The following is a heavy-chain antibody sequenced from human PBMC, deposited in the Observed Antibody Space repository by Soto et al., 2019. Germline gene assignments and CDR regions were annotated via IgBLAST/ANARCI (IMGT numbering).Heavy chain of an antibody. Sequence: GGSLRLSCAASGFTFSSYGMHWVRQAPGKGLEWVAVISYDGSNKYYADSVKGRFTISRDNSKNTLYLQMNSLRAEDTAVYYCARGDWLSPYQHFDYWGQGTLVTVSS. CDR1: GFTFSSYG. D-gene: IGHD3-9*01. CDR2: ISYDGSNK. V-gene: IGHV3-30*03. J-gene: IGHJ4*02. CDR3: ARGDWLSPYQHFDY.